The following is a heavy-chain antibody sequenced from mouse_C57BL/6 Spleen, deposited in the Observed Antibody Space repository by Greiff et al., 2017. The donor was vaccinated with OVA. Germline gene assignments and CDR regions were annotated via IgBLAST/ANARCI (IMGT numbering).Heavy chain of an antibody. CDR3: TTYYGREIDY. V-gene: IGHV1-15*01. J-gene: IGHJ2*01. Sequence: VKLVESGAELVRPGASVTLSCKASGYTFTDYEMHWVKQTPVHGLEWIGAIDPETGGTAYNQKFKGKAILTADKSSSTAYMELRSLTSEDSAVYYCTTYYGREIDYWGQGTTLTVSS. CDR1: GYTFTDYE. CDR2: IDPETGGT. D-gene: IGHD1-1*01.